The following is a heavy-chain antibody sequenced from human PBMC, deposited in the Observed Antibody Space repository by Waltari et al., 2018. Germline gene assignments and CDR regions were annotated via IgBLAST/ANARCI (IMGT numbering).Heavy chain of an antibody. D-gene: IGHD3-10*01. CDR1: GGSISSSSYY. J-gene: IGHJ5*02. CDR3: ARDLLLWFRELKNWFDP. CDR2: IYYSGST. V-gene: IGHV4-39*07. Sequence: QLQLQESGPGLVKPSETLSLTCTVSGGSISSSSYYWGWIRQPPGKGLEWIGSIYYSGSTYYNPSLKSRVTISVDTSKNQFSLKLSSVTAADTAVYYCARDLLLWFRELKNWFDPWGQGTLVTVSS.